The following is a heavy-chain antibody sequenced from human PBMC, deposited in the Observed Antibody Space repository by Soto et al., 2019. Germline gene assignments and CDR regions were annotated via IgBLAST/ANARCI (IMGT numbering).Heavy chain of an antibody. D-gene: IGHD3-3*01. CDR1: GGSVRSGSYY. CDR3: ARDPFRITISGEILYYGLDV. CDR2: IYSRGNT. Sequence: ETLCRSCAGSGGSVRSGSYYGTWIRLPPGKGLEWIGHIYSRGNTNFNPSLKSRVTMSLDTSKNQFSLKLNSVTAADTAMYYCARDPFRITISGEILYYGLDVWGQGTTVTVSS. J-gene: IGHJ6*02. V-gene: IGHV4-61*01.